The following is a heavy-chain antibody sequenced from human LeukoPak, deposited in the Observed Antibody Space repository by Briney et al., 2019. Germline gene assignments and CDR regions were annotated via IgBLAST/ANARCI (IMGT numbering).Heavy chain of an antibody. V-gene: IGHV1-2*02. CDR3: ARDQHIVVVPAAIGYYYYYMDV. J-gene: IGHJ6*03. Sequence: ASVKVSCKASGYTFTGYYMHWVRQAPGQGLEWMGWIHPNSGGTNYAQKFQGRVTMTRGTSISTAYMELSRLRSDDTAVYYCARDQHIVVVPAAIGYYYYYMDVWGKGTTVTVSS. CDR2: IHPNSGGT. CDR1: GYTFTGYY. D-gene: IGHD2-2*02.